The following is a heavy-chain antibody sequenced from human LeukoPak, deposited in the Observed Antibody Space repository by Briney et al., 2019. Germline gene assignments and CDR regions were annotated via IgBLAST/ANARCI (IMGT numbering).Heavy chain of an antibody. CDR2: ISNSSSYI. CDR3: VRAGYSGLTAFDY. D-gene: IGHD1-26*01. V-gene: IGHV3-21*01. J-gene: IGHJ4*02. CDR1: GFTFSSYS. Sequence: GGSLRLSCAASGFTFSSYSMIWVRQAPGKGLEWVSSISNSSSYIYYADSVKGRFTTSRDNAKNSLYLQMNNLRAEDTAVYYCVRAGYSGLTAFDYWGQGTLVTVSS.